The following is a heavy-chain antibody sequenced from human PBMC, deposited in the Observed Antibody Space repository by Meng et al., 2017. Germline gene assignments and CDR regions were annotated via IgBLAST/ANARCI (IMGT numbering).Heavy chain of an antibody. CDR2: IKQDGSEK. Sequence: GESLKISCAASGFTFSSYWMSWVRQAPGKGLEWVANIKQDGSEKYYVDSVKGRFTISRDNAKNSLYLQMNSLRAEDTAVYYCAREGLLSSRRSNDYWGQGTLVTVSS. J-gene: IGHJ4*02. V-gene: IGHV3-7*01. CDR3: AREGLLSSRRSNDY. CDR1: GFTFSSYW. D-gene: IGHD2-15*01.